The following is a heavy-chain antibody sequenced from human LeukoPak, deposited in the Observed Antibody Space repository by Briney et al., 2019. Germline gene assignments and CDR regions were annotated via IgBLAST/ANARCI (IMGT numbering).Heavy chain of an antibody. D-gene: IGHD3-22*01. CDR3: ARDFMRVGADYYDSSDAFDI. CDR2: IYYSGST. V-gene: IGHV4-30-4*01. CDR1: GGSISSGDYY. Sequence: SETLSLTCTVSGGSISSGDYYWSWIRQPPGKGLEWIGYIYYSGSTYYNPSLKSRVTISVDTSKNQFSLKLSSVTAVDTAVYYCARDFMRVGADYYDSSDAFDIWGQGTMVTVSS. J-gene: IGHJ3*02.